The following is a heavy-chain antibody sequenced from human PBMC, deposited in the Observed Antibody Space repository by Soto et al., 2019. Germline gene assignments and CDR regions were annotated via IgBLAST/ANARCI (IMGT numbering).Heavy chain of an antibody. CDR1: RVTFVDYA. J-gene: IGHJ3*02. V-gene: IGHV3-9*01. Sequence: GGSLRLSFAASRVTFVDYAMHWLRQAQEKGLEWSSGISWNSGSIGYADYVKGRIAIYRDNAKNALYLQMNSLRGEGKGLYSCAKFYSSGWRGGAFDIWSQGTMVNVSS. CDR2: ISWNSGSI. D-gene: IGHD6-19*01. CDR3: AKFYSSGWRGGAFDI.